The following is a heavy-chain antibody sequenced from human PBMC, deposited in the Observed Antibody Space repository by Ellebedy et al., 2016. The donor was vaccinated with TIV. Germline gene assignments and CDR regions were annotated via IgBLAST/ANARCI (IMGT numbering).Heavy chain of an antibody. V-gene: IGHV3-23*01. CDR3: AKARGTWYHYGLDV. Sequence: GGSLRLSCAASGFTFSSYAMSWVRQAPGKGLEWVSVISGSGGSTYYADSVKGRFTISRDNSKNTLYLQMNSLRAEDTAVYYCAKARGTWYHYGLDVWGQGTTVTVSS. D-gene: IGHD1-1*01. J-gene: IGHJ6*02. CDR2: ISGSGGST. CDR1: GFTFSSYA.